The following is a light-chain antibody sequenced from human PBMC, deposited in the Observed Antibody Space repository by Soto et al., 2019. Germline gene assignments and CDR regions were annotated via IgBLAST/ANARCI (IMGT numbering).Light chain of an antibody. J-gene: IGKJ1*01. Sequence: MTQSPATLSVSPGGRATLSCRASQSISSSLAWYQQKPGKAPNLLISDASSLESGVPSRFSGSGSGTEFTLTISSLQPDDFATYYCQQYNSYPRTFGQGTKVDIK. CDR3: QQYNSYPRT. CDR2: DAS. CDR1: QSISSS. V-gene: IGKV1-5*01.